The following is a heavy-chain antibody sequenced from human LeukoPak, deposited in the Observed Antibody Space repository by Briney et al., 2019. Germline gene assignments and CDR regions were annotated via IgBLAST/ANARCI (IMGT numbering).Heavy chain of an antibody. CDR3: ARDPPGSGWALDY. CDR1: GFTFSSHA. CDR2: IWADGSDQ. J-gene: IGHJ4*02. Sequence: GRSLRLSCAASGFTFSSHAMHWVRQAPGKGLDWVAFIWADGSDQEYADSVKGRFTISRDNSKKTMYLQMNSLRVEDTAVYYCARDPPGSGWALDYWGQGTLVTVPS. V-gene: IGHV3-33*01. D-gene: IGHD6-19*01.